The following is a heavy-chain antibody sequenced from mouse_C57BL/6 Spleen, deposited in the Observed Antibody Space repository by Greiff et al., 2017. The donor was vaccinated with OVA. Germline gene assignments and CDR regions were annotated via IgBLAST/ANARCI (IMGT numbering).Heavy chain of an antibody. CDR3: ASDYYGSSYYAMDY. CDR1: GFTFSDYY. J-gene: IGHJ4*01. CDR2: ISHGGGST. V-gene: IGHV5-12*01. Sequence: EVKLMESGGGLVQPGGSLKLSCAASGFTFSDYYMYWVRQTPEQRLEWVAYISHGGGSTYYPDTVKGRFTLSRDNAKNTPYLQMSRLKSEDTAMYYCASDYYGSSYYAMDYWGQGTSVTVSS. D-gene: IGHD1-1*01.